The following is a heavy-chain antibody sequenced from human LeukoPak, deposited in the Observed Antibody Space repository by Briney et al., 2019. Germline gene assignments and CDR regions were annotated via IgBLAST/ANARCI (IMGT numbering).Heavy chain of an antibody. D-gene: IGHD2-15*01. CDR3: AKRRYCDDINCRDFDR. V-gene: IGHV3-23*01. CDR2: ISGSGGST. J-gene: IGHJ4*02. CDR1: GFTFSSYA. Sequence: GGSLRLSCAASGFTFSSYAMSWVRQAPGKGLEWVSAISGSGGSTYYADSVKGRFTISRDNSKSTLYLQMNSLRAGDTAVYYCAKRRYCDDINCRDFDRWGQGTLVTVSS.